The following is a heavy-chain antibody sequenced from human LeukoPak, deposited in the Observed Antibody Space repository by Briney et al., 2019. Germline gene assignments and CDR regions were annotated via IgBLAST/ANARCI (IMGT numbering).Heavy chain of an antibody. CDR2: ISGSGGST. CDR3: AKDHTPGQTNYYYYGMDV. V-gene: IGHV3-23*01. CDR1: GFTFSSYA. Sequence: GGSLRLSCAASGFTFSSYAMSWVRQAPGKGLEWGSSISGSGGSTYYADSVKGRFTISRDNSKTTLYLQMNSLSAEDTAVYYCAKDHTPGQTNYYYYGMDVWGQGTTVTVSS. J-gene: IGHJ6*02.